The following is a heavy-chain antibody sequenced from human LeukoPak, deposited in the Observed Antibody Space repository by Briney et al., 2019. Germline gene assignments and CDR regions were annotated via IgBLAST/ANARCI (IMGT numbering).Heavy chain of an antibody. CDR2: IDRDGVT. V-gene: IGHV3-13*01. CDR3: AKTAATYYFDY. J-gene: IGHJ4*02. D-gene: IGHD6-13*01. CDR1: GFIFTKYD. Sequence: GGSLRLSCAASGFIFTKYDVHWVRHVTGRGLEWVSGIDRDGVTYYSDSVKGRFTISRDNSKNTLYLQMNSLRAEDTAVYYCAKTAATYYFDYWGQGTLVTVSS.